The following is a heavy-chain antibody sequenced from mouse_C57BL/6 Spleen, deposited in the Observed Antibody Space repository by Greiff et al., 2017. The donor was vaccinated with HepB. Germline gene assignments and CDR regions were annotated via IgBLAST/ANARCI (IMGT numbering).Heavy chain of an antibody. CDR1: GFTFSAYG. Sequence: EVKLVESGGGLVKPGGSLKLSCAASGFTFSAYGMHWVRQAPEKGLEWVAYISSGSSTIYYADTVKGRFTISRDNAKNTLFLQMTSLRSEDTAMYYCARRTTVVARYYAMDYWGQGTSVTVSS. J-gene: IGHJ4*01. CDR2: ISSGSSTI. V-gene: IGHV5-17*01. CDR3: ARRTTVVARYYAMDY. D-gene: IGHD1-1*01.